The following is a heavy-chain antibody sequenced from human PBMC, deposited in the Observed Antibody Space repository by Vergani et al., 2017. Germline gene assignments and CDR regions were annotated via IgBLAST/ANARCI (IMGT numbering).Heavy chain of an antibody. CDR1: GGTFSSYT. CDR2: INPSGGST. V-gene: IGHV1-46*03. D-gene: IGHD6-13*01. CDR3: ARVPAAAADSGLDY. Sequence: QVQLVQSGAEVKKPGASVKVSCKASGGTFSSYTISWVRQAPGQGLEWMGIINPSGGSTSYAQKFQGRVTMTRDTSTSTVYMELSSLRSEDTAVYYCARVPAAAADSGLDYWGQGTLVTVSS. J-gene: IGHJ4*02.